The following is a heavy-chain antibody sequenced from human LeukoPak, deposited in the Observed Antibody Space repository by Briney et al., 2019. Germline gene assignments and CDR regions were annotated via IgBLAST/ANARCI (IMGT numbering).Heavy chain of an antibody. V-gene: IGHV4-59*01. CDR3: ARDNWNYGSSMDV. CDR2: IYYSGST. D-gene: IGHD1-7*01. J-gene: IGHJ6*02. Sequence: SGTLSLTWPGPGGPISSYYWSWIRPPPGKGLGWIGYIYYSGSTNYNPSLKSRVTISVDTSKNQFSLKLSSVTAADTAVYYCARDNWNYGSSMDVWGQGTTVTVSS. CDR1: GGPISSYY.